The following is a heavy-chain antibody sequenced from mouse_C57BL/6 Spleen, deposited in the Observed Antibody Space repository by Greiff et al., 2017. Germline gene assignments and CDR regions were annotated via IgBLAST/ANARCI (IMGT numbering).Heavy chain of an antibody. D-gene: IGHD6-1*01. CDR2: IDPNSGGT. J-gene: IGHJ1*03. V-gene: IGHV1-72*01. CDR3: ARGSLSLWYFDV. Sequence: VKQRPGRGLEWIGRIDPNSGGTKYNEKFKGKATLTVDKPSSTAYMQLSSLTSEDSAVYYCARGSLSLWYFDVWGTGTTVTVSS.